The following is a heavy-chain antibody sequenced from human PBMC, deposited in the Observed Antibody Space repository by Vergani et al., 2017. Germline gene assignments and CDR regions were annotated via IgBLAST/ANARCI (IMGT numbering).Heavy chain of an antibody. V-gene: IGHV4-61*01. CDR2: IYYSGST. Sequence: QVQLQESGPGLVKPSETLSLTCTVSGGSVSSGSYYWNWIRQPPGKGLEWIGYIYYSGSTNYNPSLKSRVTISVDTSKNQFSLKLSSVTAADTAVYYCARRGTGTAMAFDYWGQGTLVTVSS. CDR1: GGSVSSGSYY. J-gene: IGHJ4*02. CDR3: ARRGTGTAMAFDY. D-gene: IGHD5-18*01.